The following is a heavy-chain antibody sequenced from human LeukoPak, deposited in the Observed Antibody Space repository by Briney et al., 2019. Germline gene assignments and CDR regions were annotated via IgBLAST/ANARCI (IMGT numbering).Heavy chain of an antibody. Sequence: GASVKVSCKASGYTFTSYAMHWVRQAPGQRLEWMGWINAVNGNTKYSQKFQGRVTITRDTSASTAYMELSSLRSEDTAVYYCARSIIVLRYFDWPSDYSMDVWGQGTTVTVSS. CDR1: GYTFTSYA. CDR2: INAVNGNT. D-gene: IGHD3-9*01. V-gene: IGHV1-3*01. J-gene: IGHJ6*02. CDR3: ARSIIVLRYFDWPSDYSMDV.